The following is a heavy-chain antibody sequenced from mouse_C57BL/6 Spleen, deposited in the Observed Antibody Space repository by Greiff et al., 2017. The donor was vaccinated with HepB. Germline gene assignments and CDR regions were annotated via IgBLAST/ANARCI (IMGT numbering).Heavy chain of an antibody. V-gene: IGHV1-64*01. D-gene: IGHD2-5*01. Sequence: QVQLQQPGAELVKPGASVKLSCKASGYTFTSYWMHWVKQRPGQGLEWIGMIHPNSGSTNYNEKFKSKATLTVDKSSSTAYMQLSSLTSEDSAVYYCATRDYRNYAFAYWGQGTLVTVSA. CDR2: IHPNSGST. J-gene: IGHJ3*01. CDR1: GYTFTSYW. CDR3: ATRDYRNYAFAY.